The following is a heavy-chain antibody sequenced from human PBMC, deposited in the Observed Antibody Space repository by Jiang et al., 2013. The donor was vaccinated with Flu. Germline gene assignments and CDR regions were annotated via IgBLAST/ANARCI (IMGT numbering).Heavy chain of an antibody. Sequence: LLKPSETPSLTCAVYGGSFSGYYWSWLRQPPGKGLEWIGEINHSGSTNYNPSLKSRVTISGDTSKNQFSLKLSSVTAADTAVYYCARVRGDYVYYFDYWGQGTLVTVSS. CDR3: ARVRGDYVYYFDY. D-gene: IGHD4-17*01. J-gene: IGHJ4*02. V-gene: IGHV4-34*01. CDR1: GGSFSGYY. CDR2: INHSGST.